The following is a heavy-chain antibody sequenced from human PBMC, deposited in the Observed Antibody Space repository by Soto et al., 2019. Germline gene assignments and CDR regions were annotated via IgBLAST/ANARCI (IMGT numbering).Heavy chain of an antibody. J-gene: IGHJ4*02. Sequence: PGGSLRLSCAASGFTFSSYAMSWVRQAPGKGLEWVSAISGSGGSTYYADSVKGRFTISRGNSKNTLYLQMNSLRAEDTAVYYCAKTAVGILRYFDWPRPPDYWGQGTLVTVSS. V-gene: IGHV3-23*01. CDR2: ISGSGGST. CDR3: AKTAVGILRYFDWPRPPDY. CDR1: GFTFSSYA. D-gene: IGHD3-9*01.